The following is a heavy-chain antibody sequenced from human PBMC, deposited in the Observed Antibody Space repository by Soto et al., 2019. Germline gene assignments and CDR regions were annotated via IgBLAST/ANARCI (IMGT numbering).Heavy chain of an antibody. Sequence: EMQVVESGGGLVQPGGSLRLSCAASGFAFSNFHMKWVRQAPGKGLQWVETIGGAGNDIHYADSVEGRFIVSRDNSKKTLHLQMAGLRDEDTAIYYCAKRFSDGWVAGMDVWGQGTTVTVSS. J-gene: IGHJ6*02. CDR3: AKRFSDGWVAGMDV. D-gene: IGHD6-19*01. V-gene: IGHV3-23*04. CDR1: GFAFSNFH. CDR2: IGGAGNDI.